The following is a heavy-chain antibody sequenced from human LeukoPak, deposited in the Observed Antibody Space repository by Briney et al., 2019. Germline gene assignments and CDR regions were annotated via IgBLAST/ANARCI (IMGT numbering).Heavy chain of an antibody. CDR1: GGSISSSGYY. CDR2: ISYSGTT. V-gene: IGHV4-39*01. J-gene: IGHJ4*02. CDR3: ARRDIVATLDS. Sequence: RPSETLSLTCTVSGGSISSSGYYWAWIRQPPGKGLEWIGSISYSGTTFYNPSPRGRITVSADTSKNQFSLKLTSLTAADTAFYYCARRDIVATLDSWGQGALVTVSS. D-gene: IGHD5-12*01.